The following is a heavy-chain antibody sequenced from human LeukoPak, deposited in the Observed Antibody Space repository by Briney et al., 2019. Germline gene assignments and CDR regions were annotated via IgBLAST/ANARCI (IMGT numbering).Heavy chain of an antibody. CDR2: VHYTDSP. CDR3: AGRLWRRDGYNLSAFDI. CDR1: GGSITTHY. V-gene: IGHV4-59*11. J-gene: IGHJ3*02. Sequence: SETLSLTCSVSGGSITTHYWSWIRQPPGKGLEWIGYVHYTDSPNFNPSLKSRVTISVDTSKNQFSLKLSSVTAADTAVYYCAGRLWRRDGYNLSAFDIWGQGTMVTVSS. D-gene: IGHD5-24*01.